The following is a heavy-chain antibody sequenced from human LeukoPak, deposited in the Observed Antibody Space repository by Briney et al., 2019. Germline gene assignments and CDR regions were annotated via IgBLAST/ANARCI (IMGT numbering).Heavy chain of an antibody. V-gene: IGHV3-74*01. CDR3: VREDSSGWALDI. CDR2: INNDGSST. Sequence: PGGSLRLSCAASGLTINSHWMHWVRQAPGKGLAWVSRINNDGSSTTYADSVKGRFTISRDNAKNTLFVQVNSLRAEDTAVYYCVREDSSGWALDIWGQGTTVTVSS. D-gene: IGHD6-19*01. CDR1: GLTINSHW. J-gene: IGHJ3*02.